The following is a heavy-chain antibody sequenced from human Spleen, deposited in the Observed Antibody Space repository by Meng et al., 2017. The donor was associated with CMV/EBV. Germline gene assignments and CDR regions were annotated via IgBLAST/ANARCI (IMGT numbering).Heavy chain of an antibody. V-gene: IGHV4-61*03. CDR2: IYYSGST. J-gene: IGHJ3*02. D-gene: IGHD3-3*01. Sequence: SETLSLTCTVSGGSVNSGSYYWSWIRQPPGKGLEWIGYIYYSGSTYYNPSLKSRVTISLDTSRNHFSLWLASVTAADTAVYYCARGVVKHDAFDIWGQGTRVTVSS. CDR1: GGSVNSGSYY. CDR3: ARGVVKHDAFDI.